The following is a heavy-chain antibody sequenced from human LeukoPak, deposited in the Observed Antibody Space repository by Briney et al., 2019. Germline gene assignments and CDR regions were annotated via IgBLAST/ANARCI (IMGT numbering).Heavy chain of an antibody. CDR1: GFTFSSYG. CDR2: IWYDGSNK. D-gene: IGHD6-13*01. CDR3: ARAQYSSSWYEDFDY. J-gene: IGHJ4*02. Sequence: QPGGSLRLSCAASGFTFSSYGMHCVRQAPGKGLEWVAVIWYDGSNKYYADSVKGRFTISRDNSKNTLYLQMDSLRAEDTAVYYCARAQYSSSWYEDFDYWGQGTLVTVSS. V-gene: IGHV3-33*08.